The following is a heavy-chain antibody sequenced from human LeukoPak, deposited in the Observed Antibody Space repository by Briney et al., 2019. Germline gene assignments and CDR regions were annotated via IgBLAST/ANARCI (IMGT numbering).Heavy chain of an antibody. Sequence: SETLSLTCAVYGGSFSGYYWSWIRQPPGKGLEWIGEINHSGSTNYNPSLKSRVTISVDTSKNQFSLKLSSVTAADTAVYYCARGRGDYWGQGTVVTVSS. CDR1: GGSFSGYY. V-gene: IGHV4-34*01. CDR2: INHSGST. CDR3: ARGRGDY. J-gene: IGHJ4*02. D-gene: IGHD3-16*01.